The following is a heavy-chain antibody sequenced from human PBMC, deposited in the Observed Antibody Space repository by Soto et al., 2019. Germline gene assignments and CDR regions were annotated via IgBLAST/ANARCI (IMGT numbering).Heavy chain of an antibody. D-gene: IGHD1-1*01. CDR2: IIPIFGTT. V-gene: IGHV1-69*15. CDR3: AREGYTFGPGAVRGAFDI. Sequence: QVQLVQYGAEVRRPGSSVKVSCKASGGTFGSSAISWVRQAAGQGLEWMGNIIPIFGTTNNAQKFQGRVTITADESTNTAYMELSSLRSEDTAVYYCAREGYTFGPGAVRGAFDIWGQGTVVTVSS. J-gene: IGHJ3*02. CDR1: GGTFGSSA.